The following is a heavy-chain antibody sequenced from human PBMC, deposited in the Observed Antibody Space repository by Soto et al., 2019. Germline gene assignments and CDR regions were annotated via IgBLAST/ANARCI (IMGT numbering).Heavy chain of an antibody. CDR2: ISASGGST. CDR1: GFTFSSYA. CDR3: APTRGSGSYYRGYFDY. D-gene: IGHD1-26*01. V-gene: IGHV3-23*01. J-gene: IGHJ4*02. Sequence: QPGGSLRLSCAASGFTFSSYAMSWVRQAPGKGLEWVSAISASGGSTYYADSVKGRFTISRDNSKNTLYLQMNSLRAEDTAVYYCAPTRGSGSYYRGYFDYWGQGTLVTVSS.